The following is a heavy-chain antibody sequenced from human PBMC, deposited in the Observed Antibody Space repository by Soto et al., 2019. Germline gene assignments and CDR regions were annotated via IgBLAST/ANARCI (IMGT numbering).Heavy chain of an antibody. CDR1: GFTFSSYG. CDR3: AKERRYSYARWGYYYYGMDV. V-gene: IGHV3-30*18. CDR2: ISYDGSNK. Sequence: GGSLRLSCAASGFTFSSYGMHWVRQAPGKGLEWVAVISYDGSNKYYADSVKGRFTISRDNSKNTLYLQMNSLRAEDTAVYYCAKERRYSYARWGYYYYGMDVWRPGTTVTVSS. D-gene: IGHD5-18*01. J-gene: IGHJ6*02.